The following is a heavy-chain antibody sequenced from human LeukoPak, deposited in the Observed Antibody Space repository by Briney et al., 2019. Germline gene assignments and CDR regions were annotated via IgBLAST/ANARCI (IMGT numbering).Heavy chain of an antibody. CDR3: ANLRVPASRNFDY. J-gene: IGHJ4*02. CDR2: MGVTGVST. D-gene: IGHD2-2*01. CDR1: GFTFSSYA. Sequence: GGSLRLSCAASGFTFSSYAISWVGQAPARGLEWVSTMGVTGVSTYYADSVKGRFTISSDNSKNTLYLQMNSLRAEDTAVYYCANLRVPASRNFDYWGQGTLVTVSS. V-gene: IGHV3-23*01.